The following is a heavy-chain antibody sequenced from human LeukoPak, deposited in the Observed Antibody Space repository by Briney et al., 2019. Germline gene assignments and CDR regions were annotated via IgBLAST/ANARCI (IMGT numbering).Heavy chain of an antibody. J-gene: IGHJ3*02. Sequence: ASVKVSCKASGYTFTSYYMHWVRQAPGQGLEWMGIINPSGGSTSYAQKFQGRVTMTRDTSTSTVYMELSSLRSEDTAVYYCARDGTYSSSSVNAFDIWGQGTMVTVFS. CDR3: ARDGTYSSSSVNAFDI. CDR2: INPSGGST. D-gene: IGHD6-6*01. CDR1: GYTFTSYY. V-gene: IGHV1-46*01.